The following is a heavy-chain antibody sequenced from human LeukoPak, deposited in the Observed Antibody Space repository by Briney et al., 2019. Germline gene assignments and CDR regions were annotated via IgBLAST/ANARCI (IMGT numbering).Heavy chain of an antibody. Sequence: ASVKVTCKVSGYTLTELSMHWVRQAPGKVLEWMGGFDPEDGETIYAQKFQGRVTMTEDTSTDTAYMELSSLRSEDTAVYYCATAYLSRYYDSSGPYNWSDPWGQGTLVTVSS. D-gene: IGHD3-22*01. CDR1: GYTLTELS. J-gene: IGHJ5*02. V-gene: IGHV1-24*01. CDR3: ATAYLSRYYDSSGPYNWSDP. CDR2: FDPEDGET.